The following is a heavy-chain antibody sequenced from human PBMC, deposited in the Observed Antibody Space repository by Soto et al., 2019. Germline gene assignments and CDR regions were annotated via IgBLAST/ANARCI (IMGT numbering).Heavy chain of an antibody. CDR2: ISYDGSNK. J-gene: IGHJ4*02. CDR3: ARGGQGYSSGRTVSGY. D-gene: IGHD6-19*01. CDR1: GFTFSSYA. V-gene: IGHV3-30-3*01. Sequence: QVQLVESGGGVVQPGRSLRLSCAASGFTFSSYAMHWVRQAPGKGLEWVAVISYDGSNKYYADSVKGRFTISRDNSKNTRYLQMNSLRAEDTAVYYCARGGQGYSSGRTVSGYWGQGTLVTVSS.